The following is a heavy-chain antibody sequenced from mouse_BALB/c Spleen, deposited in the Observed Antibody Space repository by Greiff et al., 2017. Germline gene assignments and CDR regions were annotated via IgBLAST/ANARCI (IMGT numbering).Heavy chain of an antibody. J-gene: IGHJ1*01. CDR3: ARHYGSMGYLDV. CDR2: ISNGGGST. CDR1: GFTFSSYT. V-gene: IGHV5-12-2*01. D-gene: IGHD1-1*01. Sequence: EVKLVESGGGLVQPGGSLKLSCAASGFTFSSYTMSWVRQTPEKSLEWVAYISNGGGSTYYPDTVKGRFTISRDNAKNTLYLQMSSLKSEDTAMYYCARHYGSMGYLDVWGAGTTVNVSS.